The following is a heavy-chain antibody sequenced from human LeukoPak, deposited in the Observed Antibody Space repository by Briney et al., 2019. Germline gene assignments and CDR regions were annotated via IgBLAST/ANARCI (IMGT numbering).Heavy chain of an antibody. D-gene: IGHD1-26*01. CDR3: ARDHRSGSYYYYYYMDV. CDR2: ISGNGGTT. V-gene: IGHV3-64*01. CDR1: GLTFSDYS. Sequence: GGSLRLSCAASGLTFSDYSINWVRQAPGKGLEYVSAISGNGGTTYYANSVKGRFTISRDNSKNTLYLQMGSLRGEDMAMYYCARDHRSGSYYYYYYMDVWGKGTTVTVSS. J-gene: IGHJ6*03.